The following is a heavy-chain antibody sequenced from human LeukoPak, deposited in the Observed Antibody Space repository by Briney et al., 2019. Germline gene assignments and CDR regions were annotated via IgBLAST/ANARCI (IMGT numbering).Heavy chain of an antibody. CDR3: AELGITMIGGV. D-gene: IGHD3-10*02. V-gene: IGHV3-30*02. CDR1: GFTFSSYG. J-gene: IGHJ6*04. CDR2: IRYDGNNK. Sequence: GGSLRLSCAASGFTFSSYGMHWVRQAPGKWLEWVAFIRYDGNNKYYADSVKGRFTISRDNSKNTLYLQMNSLRGEDTAVYYCAELGITMIGGVWGKGTTVTISS.